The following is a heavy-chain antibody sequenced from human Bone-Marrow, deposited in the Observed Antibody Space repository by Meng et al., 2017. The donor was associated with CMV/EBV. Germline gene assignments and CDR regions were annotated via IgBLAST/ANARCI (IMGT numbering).Heavy chain of an antibody. J-gene: IGHJ3*02. Sequence: GESLKISCAASGFTVSSNYMSWVRQAPGKGLEWVSVIYSGGSSTYYADSVKGRFTISRDNSKNTLYLQMNSLRAEDTAVYYCARVGNEYQLLFSAFDIWGQGTMVTVSS. D-gene: IGHD2-2*01. V-gene: IGHV3-53*01. CDR2: IYSGGSST. CDR1: GFTVSSNY. CDR3: ARVGNEYQLLFSAFDI.